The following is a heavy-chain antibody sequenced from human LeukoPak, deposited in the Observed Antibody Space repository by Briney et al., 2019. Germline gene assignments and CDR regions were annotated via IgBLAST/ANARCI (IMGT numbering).Heavy chain of an antibody. Sequence: GRSLRLSCAASGFTFSNYAMSWVRQAPGKGLGWVSAISGSGGDTFYTDSVKGRFTISRDNSKNTLYLQMNSLRVEDTSVYYCARDYYMGIVDQWGQGTRVTVSS. CDR3: ARDYYMGIVDQ. D-gene: IGHD3-22*01. CDR2: ISGSGGDT. CDR1: GFTFSNYA. J-gene: IGHJ5*02. V-gene: IGHV3-23*01.